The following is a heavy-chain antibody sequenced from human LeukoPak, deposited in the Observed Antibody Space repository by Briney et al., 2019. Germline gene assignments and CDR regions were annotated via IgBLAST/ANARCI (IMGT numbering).Heavy chain of an antibody. V-gene: IGHV3-30*02. J-gene: IGHJ4*02. CDR3: AKPYSSSWYNFDY. CDR1: GFTFSSYG. CDR2: IRYDGSNK. Sequence: PGGSLRLSCAASGFTFSSYGTHWVRQAPGKGLEWVAFIRYDGSNKYYVDSVKGRFTVSRDNSKNTLYLQMNSLRAEDTAVYYCAKPYSSSWYNFDYWGQGTLVTVSS. D-gene: IGHD6-13*01.